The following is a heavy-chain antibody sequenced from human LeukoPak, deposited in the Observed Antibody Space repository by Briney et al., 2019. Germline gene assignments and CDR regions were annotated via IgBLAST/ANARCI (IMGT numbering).Heavy chain of an antibody. V-gene: IGHV3-23*01. CDR2: ISGSGGST. Sequence: PGGSLRLSCAASGVTFSSYAMSWVRQAPGKGLEWVSAISGSGGSTYYADSVKGRFTISRDNSKNTLYLQTNSLRAEDTAVYYCAEYSRQTPLWGQGTMVTVSS. CDR3: AEYSRQTPL. D-gene: IGHD6-6*01. J-gene: IGHJ3*01. CDR1: GVTFSSYA.